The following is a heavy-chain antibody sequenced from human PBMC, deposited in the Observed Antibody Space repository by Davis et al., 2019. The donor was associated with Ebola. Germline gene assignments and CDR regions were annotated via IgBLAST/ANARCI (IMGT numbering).Heavy chain of an antibody. CDR1: GFTFSSYA. CDR2: ISYDGSNK. Sequence: PGGSLRLSCSASGFTFSSYAMHWVRQAPGKGLEWVAVISYDGSNKYYADSVKGRFTISRDNSKNTLYLQMNSLRAEDTAVYYCAKVCGPQCYYGMDVWGQGTTVTVSS. CDR3: AKVCGPQCYYGMDV. V-gene: IGHV3-30*04. J-gene: IGHJ6*02. D-gene: IGHD6-25*01.